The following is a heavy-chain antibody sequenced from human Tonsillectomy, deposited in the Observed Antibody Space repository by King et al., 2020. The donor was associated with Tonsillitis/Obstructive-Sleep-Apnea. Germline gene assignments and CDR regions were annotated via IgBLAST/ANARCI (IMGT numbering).Heavy chain of an antibody. CDR1: GGSFSGYY. D-gene: IGHD6-19*01. CDR3: ASVAVAGTGWFDP. Sequence: VQLQQWGAGLLKPSETLSLTCAVYGGSFSGYYWSWIRQPPGKGLEWIGEINHSGSTNYNPSLKSRGTISVDTSKNQFSLKLSSVTAADTAVYYCASVAVAGTGWFDPWGQGTLVTVSS. V-gene: IGHV4-34*01. J-gene: IGHJ5*02. CDR2: INHSGST.